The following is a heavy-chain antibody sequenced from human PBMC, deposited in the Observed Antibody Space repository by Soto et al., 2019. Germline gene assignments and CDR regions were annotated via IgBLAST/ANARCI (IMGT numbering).Heavy chain of an antibody. D-gene: IGHD1-1*01. J-gene: IGHJ6*02. CDR2: IKSKGSGGTT. CDR1: GIPFSAAW. V-gene: IGHV3-15*01. CDR3: TWNADYYHGMAV. Sequence: EVQLVESGGGLVKPGGSLSLSCELSGIPFSAAWMSWVRQAPGKGLEWVGRIKSKGSGGTTDYAVPVQGRFTISREDSKNTMYLEMHSLKSEDTAVYYCTWNADYYHGMAVWGQGTTVTVSS.